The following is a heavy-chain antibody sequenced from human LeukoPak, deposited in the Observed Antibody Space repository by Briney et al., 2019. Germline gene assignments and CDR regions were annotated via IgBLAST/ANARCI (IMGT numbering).Heavy chain of an antibody. CDR1: GFTFSSYS. J-gene: IGHJ6*03. D-gene: IGHD3-3*01. V-gene: IGHV3-21*05. CDR3: ARVGVLRFLEPLEFYYYMDV. CDR2: INGSSKFI. Sequence: GGSLRLSCAASGFTFSSYSMNWVRQAPGKGLEWISHINGSSKFIKYADSVKGRFTISRDNAKNSLYLQMNSLRAEDTAVYYCARVGVLRFLEPLEFYYYMDVWGKGTTVTVSS.